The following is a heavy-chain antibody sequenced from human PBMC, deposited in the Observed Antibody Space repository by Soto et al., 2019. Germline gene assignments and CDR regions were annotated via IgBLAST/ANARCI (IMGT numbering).Heavy chain of an antibody. Sequence: SETLSLTCIVSGASVANNNWWSWVRQPPGKGLEWIGEIHHSGANNNSPSLKSRVTISVDKSKNQFSLKLNSVTAADSAVYYCTRHFDYSMDVWGQGTTVTV. J-gene: IGHJ6*03. V-gene: IGHV4-4*02. CDR1: GASVANNNW. CDR2: IHHSGAN. CDR3: TRHFDYSMDV.